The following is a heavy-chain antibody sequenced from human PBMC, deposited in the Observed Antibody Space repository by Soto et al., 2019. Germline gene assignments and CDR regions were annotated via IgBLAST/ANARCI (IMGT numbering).Heavy chain of an antibody. CDR2: ISYSGST. CDR3: ATMGTPATGLYFFDY. D-gene: IGHD5-18*01. V-gene: IGHV4-30-4*01. CDR1: GGSISSGNYY. J-gene: IGHJ4*02. Sequence: QVQLQESGPGLVKPSQTLSLTCTVSGGSISSGNYYWSWIRQPPGKGLEWIGFISYSGSTHYSTSLTCRVTISVSTSTSQFSLTLSFVTAAATAVYYCATMGTPATGLYFFDYWGQGSLVTVSS.